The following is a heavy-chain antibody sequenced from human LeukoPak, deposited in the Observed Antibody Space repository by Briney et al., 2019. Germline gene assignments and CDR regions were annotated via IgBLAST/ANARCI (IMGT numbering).Heavy chain of an antibody. CDR1: GFTFSSYG. D-gene: IGHD2-2*01. J-gene: IGHJ3*02. V-gene: IGHV3-30*02. CDR3: AKDTLNIVLLPAADSYALGAFDI. CDR2: IRSDRSSK. Sequence: HPGGSLRLSCAASGFTFSSYGMHWVRQAPGKGLEWVAFIRSDRSSKFYADSVKGRFTISRDNSKNTLYLQMNSLRTEDTAVYYCAKDTLNIVLLPAADSYALGAFDIWGQGTMVTVSS.